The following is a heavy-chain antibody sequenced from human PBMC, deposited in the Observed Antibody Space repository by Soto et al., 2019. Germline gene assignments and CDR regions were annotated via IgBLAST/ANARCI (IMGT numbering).Heavy chain of an antibody. CDR2: ISYDGSNK. D-gene: IGHD3-22*01. CDR3: ARSLHYYDNRTFDY. CDR1: GFTFSSYA. V-gene: IGHV3-30-3*01. J-gene: IGHJ4*02. Sequence: AGGSLRLSCAASGFTFSSYAMHWVRQAPGKGLEWVAVISYDGSNKYYADSVKGRFTISRDNSKNTLYLQMNSLRAEDTAVYYCARSLHYYDNRTFDYWGQGTLVTVSS.